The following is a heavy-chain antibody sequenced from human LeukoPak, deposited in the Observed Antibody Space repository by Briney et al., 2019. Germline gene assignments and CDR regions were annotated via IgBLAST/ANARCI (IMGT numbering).Heavy chain of an antibody. V-gene: IGHV4-59*08. CDR1: GGSISSYY. Sequence: SETLSLTCTVSGGSISSYYWSWIRQPPGKGLEWIGYIYYSGSTYYNPSLKSRVTISVDTSKNQFSLKLSSVTAADTAVYYCARIRNTAMVHDYWGQGTLVTVSS. J-gene: IGHJ4*02. CDR2: IYYSGST. CDR3: ARIRNTAMVHDY. D-gene: IGHD5-18*01.